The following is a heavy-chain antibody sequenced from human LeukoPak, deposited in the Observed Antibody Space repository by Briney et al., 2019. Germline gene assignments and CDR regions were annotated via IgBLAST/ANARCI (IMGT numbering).Heavy chain of an antibody. Sequence: GESLKISCKGSGYSFTSYWIGWVRQMPGKGLEWMGIIYPGDSDTRYSPSFQGQVTISADKSISTAYLQWSSLKASDTAMYYCVRMLHSGYENDAFDIWGQGTMVTVSS. V-gene: IGHV5-51*01. CDR3: VRMLHSGYENDAFDI. CDR1: GYSFTSYW. CDR2: IYPGDSDT. J-gene: IGHJ3*02. D-gene: IGHD5-12*01.